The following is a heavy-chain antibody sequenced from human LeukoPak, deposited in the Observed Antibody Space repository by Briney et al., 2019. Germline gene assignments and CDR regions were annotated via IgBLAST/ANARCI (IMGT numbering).Heavy chain of an antibody. J-gene: IGHJ4*02. CDR2: IKQGGSER. CDR1: GFTFSSYW. Sequence: GGSLRLSCAGSGFTFSSYWMSWVRQAPGKGLEWVANIKQGGSERYYVDSVKGRFTISRDNAKNSLYLQMNSLRAEDTAVYYCAKAEGPLFYGDYGEGGHFDYWGQGTLVTVSS. CDR3: AKAEGPLFYGDYGEGGHFDY. V-gene: IGHV3-7*03. D-gene: IGHD4-17*01.